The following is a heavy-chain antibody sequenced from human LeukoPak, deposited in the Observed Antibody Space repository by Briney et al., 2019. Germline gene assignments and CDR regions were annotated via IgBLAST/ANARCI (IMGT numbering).Heavy chain of an antibody. Sequence: GGSLRLSCTASGFTFGGYLMSWFRQAPGKGLEWIGFISGGTTEYAASVKGGFTISRDDSTSIAYLQMNSLTTEDTAVYYCSRGSGWLSVYWGQGTLVTVSS. V-gene: IGHV3-49*03. CDR2: ISGGTT. CDR3: SRGSGWLSVY. J-gene: IGHJ4*02. D-gene: IGHD6-19*01. CDR1: GFTFGGYL.